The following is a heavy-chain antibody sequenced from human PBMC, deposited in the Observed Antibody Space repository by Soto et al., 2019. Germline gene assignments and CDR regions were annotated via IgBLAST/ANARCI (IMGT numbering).Heavy chain of an antibody. J-gene: IGHJ5*02. V-gene: IGHV4-39*01. D-gene: IGHD2-21*02. Sequence: QLQLQESGPGLVKPSETLSLTCTVSGGSISSSSYFWGWIRQPPGKGLEWIGSIYYSGSTYYNPSLKXRXTXSXXTSKNQFPLKLSPVTAADTAVYYCARHPSDFWFDPWGQGTLVTVSS. CDR1: GGSISSSSYF. CDR3: ARHPSDFWFDP. CDR2: IYYSGST.